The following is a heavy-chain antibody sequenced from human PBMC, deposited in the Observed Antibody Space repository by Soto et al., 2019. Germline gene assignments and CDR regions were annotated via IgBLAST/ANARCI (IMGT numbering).Heavy chain of an antibody. D-gene: IGHD1-1*01. CDR3: SWCRLTLQQVFSI. V-gene: IGHV4-31*03. CDR1: GGSIGSGGYY. Sequence: PSETLSLTCTVSGGSIGSGGYYWSWIRRDPGKGLEWLGYIYSDGNTYYNPSLKSRLVISSDTSQNLFSLRLSSATAADTGMYFFSWCRLTLQQVFSISGQRTMVTVSS. J-gene: IGHJ3*02. CDR2: IYSDGNT.